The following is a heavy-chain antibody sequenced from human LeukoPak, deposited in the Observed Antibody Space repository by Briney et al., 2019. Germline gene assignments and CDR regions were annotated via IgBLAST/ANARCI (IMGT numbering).Heavy chain of an antibody. Sequence: SETLSLTCTVSGGSISSYYWSWIRQPAGKGLEWIGRIYTSGSTNYNPSLKSRVTMSVDTSKNQSSLKLSSVTAADTAVYYCARVGYYDFWSGYYRNAFDIWGQGTMVTVSS. CDR3: ARVGYYDFWSGYYRNAFDI. D-gene: IGHD3-3*01. CDR1: GGSISSYY. CDR2: IYTSGST. J-gene: IGHJ3*02. V-gene: IGHV4-4*07.